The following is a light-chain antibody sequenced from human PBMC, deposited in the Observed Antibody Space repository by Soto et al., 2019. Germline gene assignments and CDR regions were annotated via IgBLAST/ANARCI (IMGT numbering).Light chain of an antibody. CDR3: AAWDDSLSGPV. CDR1: SSNIGSNY. J-gene: IGLJ2*01. V-gene: IGLV1-47*01. Sequence: QSVLTQPPSASGTPGQRVTISCSGSSSNIGSNYVYWYQQLPGTAPKLLIYRNDQRPSGVPDRVSASKSGTSASLATSGLRSEDEADYYCAAWDDSLSGPVFGGGTKLTVL. CDR2: RND.